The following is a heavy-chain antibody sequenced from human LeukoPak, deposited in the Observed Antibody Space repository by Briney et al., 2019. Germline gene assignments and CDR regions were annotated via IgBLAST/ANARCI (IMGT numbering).Heavy chain of an antibody. CDR1: GGSISSYY. J-gene: IGHJ6*03. Sequence: SETLSLTCTVSGGSISSYYWSWIRQPAGKGLEWIGRIYTSGSTNYNPSLKSRVTMSVDTSKNQYSLKLSSVTAADTAVYYCARGGPGYCTGGVCYSSYYYMDVWGKGTTVTVSS. D-gene: IGHD2-8*02. V-gene: IGHV4-4*07. CDR3: ARGGPGYCTGGVCYSSYYYMDV. CDR2: IYTSGST.